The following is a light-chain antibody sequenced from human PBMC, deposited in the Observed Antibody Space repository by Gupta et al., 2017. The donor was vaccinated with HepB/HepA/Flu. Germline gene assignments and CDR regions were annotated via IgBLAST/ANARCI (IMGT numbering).Light chain of an antibody. CDR2: EVS. Sequence: DIVLTQSPATLSLSPGERATLSCRASQSVSTYLAWYQQKPGQAPRLLMYEVSKRATGIPARFSGSGSGTDFTLTITSLEPEDVAVYYCQQRNDWQVTFGGGTKVEIK. J-gene: IGKJ4*01. CDR3: QQRNDWQVT. V-gene: IGKV3-11*01. CDR1: QSVSTY.